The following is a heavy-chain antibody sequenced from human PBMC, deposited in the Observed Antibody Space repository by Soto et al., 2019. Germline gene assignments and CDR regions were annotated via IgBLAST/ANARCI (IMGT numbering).Heavy chain of an antibody. CDR2: IYHSGST. CDR1: GGSISSSNW. J-gene: IGHJ5*02. V-gene: IGHV4-4*02. CDR3: ARDPGAAVAGTPGWFDP. Sequence: SETLSLTCAVSGGSISSSNWWSWVRQPPGKGLEWIGEIYHSGSTNYNPSLKSRVTISVDKSKNQFSLKLSSVTAADTAVYYCARDPGAAVAGTPGWFDPWGQGTLVTVSS. D-gene: IGHD6-19*01.